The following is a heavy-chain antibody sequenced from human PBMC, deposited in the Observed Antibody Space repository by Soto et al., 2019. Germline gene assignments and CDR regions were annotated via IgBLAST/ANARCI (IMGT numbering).Heavy chain of an antibody. CDR2: IVTSGGSA. CDR1: GFTFNTYA. V-gene: IGHV3-23*01. D-gene: IGHD3-10*01. CDR3: ARGSTDSYPGSRIFDF. Sequence: PGGSLRLSCAASGFTFNTYAMGWVRQAPGKGLEWVSAIVTSGGSAYYADPVKGRFTISRDNSKNTLYLQMNSLRAEDTAVYYCARGSTDSYPGSRIFDFWGRGTLVTVSS. J-gene: IGHJ4*02.